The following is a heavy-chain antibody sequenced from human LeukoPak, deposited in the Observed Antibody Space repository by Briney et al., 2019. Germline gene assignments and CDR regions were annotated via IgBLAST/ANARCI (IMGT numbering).Heavy chain of an antibody. V-gene: IGHV4-59*01. Sequence: PSETLSLTCSISGGSMSRFYWTWTRQSPGKGLEWIGYVHNTGGTNYNPSLKSRVTIAVDTSKNQFSLKLSSVVAADTAVYYCARGSGIVGAYFYYYGMDVWGQGTTVTVSS. CDR1: GGSMSRFY. J-gene: IGHJ6*02. CDR3: ARGSGIVGAYFYYYGMDV. CDR2: VHNTGGT. D-gene: IGHD1-26*01.